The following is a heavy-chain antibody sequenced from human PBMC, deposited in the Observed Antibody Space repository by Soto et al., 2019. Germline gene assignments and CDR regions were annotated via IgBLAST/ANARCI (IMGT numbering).Heavy chain of an antibody. V-gene: IGHV3-53*01. CDR1: GFTVSSNY. CDR3: ARGSTPLYYSSSAHPLDY. J-gene: IGHJ4*02. CDR2: IYSGGST. D-gene: IGHD6-13*01. Sequence: LRLSCAASGFTVSSNYMSWVRQAPGKGLEWVSVIYSGGSTYYADSVKGRFTISRDNSKNTLYLQMNSLRAEDTAVYYCARGSTPLYYSSSAHPLDYWGQGTLVTVSS.